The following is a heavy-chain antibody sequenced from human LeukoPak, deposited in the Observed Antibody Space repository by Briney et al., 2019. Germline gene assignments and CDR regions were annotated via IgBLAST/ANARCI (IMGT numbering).Heavy chain of an antibody. V-gene: IGHV4-4*07. J-gene: IGHJ5*02. CDR2: IHTRGTT. Sequence: PSETLSLTCTVSGDSMRSFYWSFIRQPAGKGLEWIGRIHTRGTTWYNAPLKSRVAMPVDTSKNQFSLRLTSVTAADTAVYYCARGDLYDGGGRNWFDPWGQGTLVTVSS. CDR1: GDSMRSFY. D-gene: IGHD3-16*01. CDR3: ARGDLYDGGGRNWFDP.